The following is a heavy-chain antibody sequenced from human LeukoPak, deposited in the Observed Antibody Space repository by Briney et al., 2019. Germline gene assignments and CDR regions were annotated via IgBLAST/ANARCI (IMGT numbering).Heavy chain of an antibody. CDR3: ARGHTAVTRHFDF. V-gene: IGHV3-21*01. CDR1: GFTFTTYS. J-gene: IGHJ4*02. CDR2: SGSSAI. D-gene: IGHD4-17*01. Sequence: GGSLRLSCEASGFTFTTYSMTWVRQAPGKGLEWVSISGSSAIFSADALKGRFTISRDDAKNLLYLDMNSLRAEDAAVYYCARGHTAVTRHFDFWGQGTLVTVSS.